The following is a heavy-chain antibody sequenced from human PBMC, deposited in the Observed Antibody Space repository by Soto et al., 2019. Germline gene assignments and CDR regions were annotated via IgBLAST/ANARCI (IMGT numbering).Heavy chain of an antibody. J-gene: IGHJ4*02. CDR1: GGSFSGYY. CDR3: ARPPYYDSSGYYFY. D-gene: IGHD3-22*01. V-gene: IGHV4-34*01. CDR2: INHSGST. Sequence: SETLSLTCAVYGGSFSGYYWSWIRQPPGKGLEWIGEINHSGSTNYNPSLKSRVTISVDTSKNQFSLKLSSVTAADTAVYYCARPPYYDSSGYYFYWGQGTLVTVSS.